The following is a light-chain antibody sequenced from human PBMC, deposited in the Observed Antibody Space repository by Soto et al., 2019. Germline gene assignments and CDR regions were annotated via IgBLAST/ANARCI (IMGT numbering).Light chain of an antibody. CDR1: SSNIGSYP. V-gene: IGLV1-47*02. CDR2: SDD. CDR3: AACDASLSGHV. Sequence: QSVLTQSPSASGTPGQRVTISCYGSSSNIGSYPVYWYQQLPGTAPKLLINSDDQRPSGVPDRFSASKSGTSASLAISGLRSEDEADYYCAACDASLSGHVFGAVTKLTVL. J-gene: IGLJ1*01.